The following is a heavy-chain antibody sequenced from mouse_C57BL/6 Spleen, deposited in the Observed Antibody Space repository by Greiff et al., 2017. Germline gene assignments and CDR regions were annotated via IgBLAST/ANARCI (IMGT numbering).Heavy chain of an antibody. D-gene: IGHD3-2*02. CDR1: GYTFTDYY. CDR2: IYPGSGNT. J-gene: IGHJ4*01. Sequence: VMLVESGAELVRPGASVKLSCKASGYTFTDYYINWVKQRPGQGLEWIARIYPGSGNTYYNEKFKGKATLTAEKSSSTAYMQLSSLTSEDSAVYFCAKGDSSGYYAMDYWGQGTSVTVSS. CDR3: AKGDSSGYYAMDY. V-gene: IGHV1-76*01.